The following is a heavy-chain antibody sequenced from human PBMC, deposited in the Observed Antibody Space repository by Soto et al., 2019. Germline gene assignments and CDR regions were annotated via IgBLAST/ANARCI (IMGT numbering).Heavy chain of an antibody. CDR3: ARENYDILTGYYKVCWFDP. J-gene: IGHJ5*02. V-gene: IGHV1-18*01. D-gene: IGHD3-9*01. Sequence: QVQLVQSGAEVKKPGASVKVSCKASGYTFTSYGITWVRQAPGQGLEWMGWISAYNGNTNYAQKLQGRGTMTTDTATSTAYMELRSLRSDDTAVYYCARENYDILTGYYKVCWFDPWGQGTLVTVSS. CDR1: GYTFTSYG. CDR2: ISAYNGNT.